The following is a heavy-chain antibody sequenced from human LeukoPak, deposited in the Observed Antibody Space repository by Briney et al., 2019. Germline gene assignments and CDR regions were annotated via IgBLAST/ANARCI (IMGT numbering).Heavy chain of an antibody. Sequence: PGGSLRLSCVTSGFTFSSSPMTWVRQAPGKGLEWVSSIDSSGDYTFYADSVKGRFTISRDNSKDTLYLQLSGLRAEDTATYYCGKEFSSGWFFWGQGTLVSVSS. CDR2: IDSSGDYT. CDR3: GKEFSSGWFF. CDR1: GFTFSSSP. J-gene: IGHJ4*02. D-gene: IGHD6-13*01. V-gene: IGHV3-23*01.